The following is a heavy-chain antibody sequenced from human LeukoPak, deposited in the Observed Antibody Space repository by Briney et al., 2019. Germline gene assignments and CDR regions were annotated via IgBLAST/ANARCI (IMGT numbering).Heavy chain of an antibody. CDR2: ISSSSSTI. Sequence: GGSLRLPCAASGFTFSSYSMNWVRQAPGKGLEWVSYISSSSSTIYYADSVKGRFTISRDNAKNSLYLQMNSLRAEDTAVYYCAREGGRDGFGYYYYYYGMDVWGQGTTVTVSS. J-gene: IGHJ6*02. CDR1: GFTFSSYS. CDR3: AREGGRDGFGYYYYYYGMDV. D-gene: IGHD5-24*01. V-gene: IGHV3-48*04.